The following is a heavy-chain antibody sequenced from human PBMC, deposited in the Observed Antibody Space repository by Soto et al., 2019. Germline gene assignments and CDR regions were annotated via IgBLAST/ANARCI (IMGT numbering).Heavy chain of an antibody. V-gene: IGHV5-51*01. CDR2: IYPGDSDT. Sequence: PRGSLQISCKGSGYSFTSYWIGWVRQMPGKGLGWMGIIYPGDSDTRYSPSFQGQVTISADKSISTAYLQWSSLKASDTAMYYCARQVTGYYSLDYWGQGTLVTVSS. D-gene: IGHD4-4*01. J-gene: IGHJ4*02. CDR3: ARQVTGYYSLDY. CDR1: GYSFTSYW.